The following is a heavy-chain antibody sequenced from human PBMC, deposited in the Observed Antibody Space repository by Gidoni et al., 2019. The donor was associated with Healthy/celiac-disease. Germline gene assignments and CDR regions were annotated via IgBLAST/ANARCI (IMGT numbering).Heavy chain of an antibody. CDR3: ARDLPVWGSYSQYFDY. V-gene: IGHV3-48*01. J-gene: IGHJ4*02. CDR1: GFTFSSYS. CDR2: ISSSSSTI. Sequence: EVQLVESGGGVVQPGGSLRLSCAAAGFTFSSYSMNWVRQAPGKGLEWVSYISSSSSTIYYADSVKGRFTISRDNAKNSLYLQMNSLRAEDTAVYYCARDLPVWGSYSQYFDYWGQGTLVTVSS. D-gene: IGHD3-16*01.